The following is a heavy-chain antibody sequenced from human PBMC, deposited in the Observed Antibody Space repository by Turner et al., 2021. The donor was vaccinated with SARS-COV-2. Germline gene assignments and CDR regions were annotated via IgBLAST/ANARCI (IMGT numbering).Heavy chain of an antibody. CDR1: GLTFSSYS. D-gene: IGHD3-22*01. CDR2: ISSSSSYI. CDR3: ARVLRTYYYDSSGYYPGAVDY. Sequence: EVQLVESGGGLVKPGGSLRLSCAASGLTFSSYSMNWVRQGPGKGLEWVSSISSSSSYIYYADSVKGRFTISRDNAKNSLYLQMNSLRAEDTAVYYCARVLRTYYYDSSGYYPGAVDYWGQGTLVTVSS. J-gene: IGHJ4*02. V-gene: IGHV3-21*01.